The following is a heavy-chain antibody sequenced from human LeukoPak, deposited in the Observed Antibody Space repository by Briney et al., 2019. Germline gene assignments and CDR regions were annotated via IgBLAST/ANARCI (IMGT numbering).Heavy chain of an antibody. V-gene: IGHV3-20*04. J-gene: IGHJ4*02. CDR1: GFTFDDYG. CDR3: ATVPEGCCVDRRCYSYFDY. D-gene: IGHD2-2*02. CDR2: VNWNGGST. Sequence: GGSLRLSCAASGFTFDDYGMSWVRQAPGKGLEWISGVNWNGGSTGYADSVKGRFTISRDNAKNSLYLQMNSLEPEDTAVYYCATVPEGCCVDRRCYSYFDYWGQGTLVTASS.